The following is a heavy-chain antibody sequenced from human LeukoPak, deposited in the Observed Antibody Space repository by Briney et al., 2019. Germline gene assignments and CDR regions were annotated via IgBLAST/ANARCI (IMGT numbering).Heavy chain of an antibody. CDR2: ISSSSSYI. Sequence: GGSLRLSCAASGFTLSSYSMNWVRQAPGKGLEWVSSISSSSSYIYYADSVKGRFTISRDNAKNSLYLQMNSLRAEDTAVYYFARGRGVTLYYFDYWGQGTLVTVSS. D-gene: IGHD4-23*01. V-gene: IGHV3-21*01. CDR1: GFTLSSYS. J-gene: IGHJ4*02. CDR3: ARGRGVTLYYFDY.